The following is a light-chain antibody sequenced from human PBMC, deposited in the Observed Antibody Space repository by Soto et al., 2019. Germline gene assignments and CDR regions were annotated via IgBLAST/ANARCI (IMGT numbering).Light chain of an antibody. J-gene: IGKJ3*01. CDR2: DAS. CDR1: QNVTNK. V-gene: IGKV3-15*01. Sequence: EIVMTQSPATLSVSPGEGATLSCRASQNVTNKLAWYQQKPGQPPRLLIYDASTRATGIPARFSGSGSGTEFTLTINCLQSEDFAVYYCLQYNNWPPFTFGPGTKVDIK. CDR3: LQYNNWPPFT.